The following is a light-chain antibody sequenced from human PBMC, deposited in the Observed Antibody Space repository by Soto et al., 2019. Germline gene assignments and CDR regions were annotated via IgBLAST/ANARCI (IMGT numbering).Light chain of an antibody. Sequence: ETVLTQSPATLSLSPGERATLSCRASQSVSSYLAWYQQKPGQAPRLLIYDASNRATGIPARFSGSGSGKDFTLTISSLEPADFAVYYCQQRSNWPLTFGGGTKVDIK. CDR1: QSVSSY. J-gene: IGKJ4*01. CDR2: DAS. V-gene: IGKV3-11*01. CDR3: QQRSNWPLT.